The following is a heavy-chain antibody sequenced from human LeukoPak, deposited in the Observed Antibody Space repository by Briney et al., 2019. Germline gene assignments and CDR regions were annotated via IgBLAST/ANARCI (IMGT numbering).Heavy chain of an antibody. V-gene: IGHV3-53*01. CDR3: ARGLTIFGVVTHFDY. CDR2: IYSGGST. CDR1: GFTVSSNY. Sequence: GGSLRLSCAASGFTVSSNYMSWVRQAPGRGLEWVSLIYSGGSTYYADSVKGRFTISRDNSKNTLYLQMNSLRAEDTAVYYCARGLTIFGVVTHFDYWGQGTLVTVSS. J-gene: IGHJ4*02. D-gene: IGHD3-3*01.